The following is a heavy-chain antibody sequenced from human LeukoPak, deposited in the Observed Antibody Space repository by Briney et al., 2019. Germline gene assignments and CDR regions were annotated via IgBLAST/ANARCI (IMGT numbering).Heavy chain of an antibody. V-gene: IGHV1-46*01. D-gene: IGHD2-15*01. CDR2: INPSGGST. J-gene: IGHJ4*02. Sequence: ASVKASCKASGYTFTSYYIHWVRQAPGQGLEWMAIINPSGGSTNYAQKLQGRVTMTTDTSTSTAYMELRSLRSDDTAVYYCARDGAAAGYFHYWGQGTLVTVSS. CDR3: ARDGAAAGYFHY. CDR1: GYTFTSYY.